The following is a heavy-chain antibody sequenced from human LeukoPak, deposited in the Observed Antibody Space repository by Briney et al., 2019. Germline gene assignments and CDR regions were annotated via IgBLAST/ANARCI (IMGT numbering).Heavy chain of an antibody. Sequence: SETLSLTCTVSGGSISSSSYYWGWIRQPPGKGLEWIGSIYYSGSTYYNPSLKSRVTMSVDTSKNQFSLKLSSVTAADTAVYYCARDRGYSSGRHYMDVWGKGTTVAVSS. J-gene: IGHJ6*03. D-gene: IGHD6-19*01. CDR1: GGSISSSSYY. V-gene: IGHV4-39*07. CDR3: ARDRGYSSGRHYMDV. CDR2: IYYSGST.